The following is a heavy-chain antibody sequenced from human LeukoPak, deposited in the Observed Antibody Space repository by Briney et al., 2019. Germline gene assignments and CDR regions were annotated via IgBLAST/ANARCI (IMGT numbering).Heavy chain of an antibody. V-gene: IGHV3-30-3*01. CDR3: ARGARRYYYYGMDV. CDR1: GFTFSSYA. Sequence: GGSLRLSCAAPGFTFSSYAMHWVRPAPGKGLEWVAVISYDGSNKYYADSVKGRFTISRDNSKNTLYLQMNSLRAEDTAVYYCARGARRYYYYGMDVWGQGTAVTVSS. CDR2: ISYDGSNK. J-gene: IGHJ6*02.